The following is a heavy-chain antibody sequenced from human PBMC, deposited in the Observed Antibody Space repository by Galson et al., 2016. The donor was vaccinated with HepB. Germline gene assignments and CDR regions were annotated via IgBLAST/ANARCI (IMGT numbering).Heavy chain of an antibody. CDR1: GFSFSNYG. CDR3: AKGEYYYDRSGYKIRTAEYFQR. D-gene: IGHD3-22*01. J-gene: IGHJ1*01. CDR2: ISSDGSDT. Sequence: SLRLSCAASGFSFSNYGIHWVRQAPGKGPEWVAAISSDGSDTYYVDSVKGRFTISRDNSKNTLYPQMNSLRAEDTAVYYCAKGEYYYDRSGYKIRTAEYFQRCGQGTLVTVSS. V-gene: IGHV3-30*18.